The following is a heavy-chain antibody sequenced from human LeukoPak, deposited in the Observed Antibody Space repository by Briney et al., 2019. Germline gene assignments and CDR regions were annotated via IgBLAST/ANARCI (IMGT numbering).Heavy chain of an antibody. CDR2: IYYSGST. J-gene: IGHJ3*02. V-gene: IGHV4-39*01. CDR3: ARYYYDSSGYEDAFDI. CDR1: GGSISSSSYY. Sequence: SVTLSLTCTVSGGSISSSSYYWGWIRQPPGKGLEWIGSIYYSGSTYYNPSLKSRVTVSVDTSKNQFSLKLSSVTAADTAVYYCARYYYDSSGYEDAFDIWGQGTMVTVSS. D-gene: IGHD3-22*01.